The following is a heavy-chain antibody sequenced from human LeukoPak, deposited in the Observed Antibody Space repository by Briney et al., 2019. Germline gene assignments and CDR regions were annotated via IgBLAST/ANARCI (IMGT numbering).Heavy chain of an antibody. CDR2: IIPIFGTA. CDR3: ASERGRDDAFDI. V-gene: IGHV1-69*06. CDR1: GGTFSSYA. D-gene: IGHD3-10*01. Sequence: SVKVSCKASGGTFSSYAISWVRQAPGQGLEWMGGIIPIFGTANYAQKSQGRVTITADKSTSTAYMELSSLRSEDTAVYYCASERGRDDAFDIWGQGTMVTVSS. J-gene: IGHJ3*02.